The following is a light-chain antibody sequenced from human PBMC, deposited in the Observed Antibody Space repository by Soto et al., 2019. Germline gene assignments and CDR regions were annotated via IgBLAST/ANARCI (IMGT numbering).Light chain of an antibody. Sequence: IVLTQSPGTLSLSPGETATLSCRASQSVAFSSLKWYQQKPGKAPRLLICGSSIRATGTPERFSGSGSGTDFTLTISRLEPEDFAVYYCHYGSSPPWTFGQGTKVDIK. J-gene: IGKJ1*01. CDR3: HYGSSPPWT. CDR2: GSS. V-gene: IGKV3-20*01. CDR1: QSVAFSS.